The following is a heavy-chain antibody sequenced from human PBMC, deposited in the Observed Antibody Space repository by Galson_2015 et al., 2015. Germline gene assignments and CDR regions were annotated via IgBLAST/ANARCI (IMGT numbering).Heavy chain of an antibody. CDR2: IKQDGSEI. J-gene: IGHJ6*03. D-gene: IGHD3-10*01. CDR3: AREERQGSVFYYYYRHV. CDR1: GFTFSSYW. Sequence: SLRLSCAASGFTFSSYWMSWVRQAPGKGLEWVANIKQDGSEIYSVDSVKDRFTISRDNAKNSLYLQMNSLRAEDTAVYYCAREERQGSVFYYYYRHVWGRATTVTDSS. V-gene: IGHV3-7*01.